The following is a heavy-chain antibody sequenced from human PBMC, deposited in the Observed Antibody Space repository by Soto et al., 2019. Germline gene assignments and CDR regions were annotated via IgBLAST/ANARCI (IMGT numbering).Heavy chain of an antibody. CDR2: ISGYNGDT. D-gene: IGHD1-26*01. V-gene: IGHV1-18*01. CDR3: AKSGQPPYYYYGMDV. CDR1: GYTFTRYG. Sequence: ASVKVSCKASGYTFTRYGISWVRQAPGQGLEWMGWISGYNGDTKYAQKFQGRVTMTVDTSTTTAYMELRSLTSDDRAVYYCAKSGQPPYYYYGMDVWGQGTTVTVSS. J-gene: IGHJ6*02.